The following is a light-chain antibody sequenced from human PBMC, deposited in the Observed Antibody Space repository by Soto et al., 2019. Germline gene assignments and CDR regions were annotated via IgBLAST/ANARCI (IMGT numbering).Light chain of an antibody. CDR1: QSISSY. V-gene: IGKV3-20*01. Sequence: EIVLTQSPGTLSLSPGERATLSCRASQSISSYFAWYQQKPGQPPRLLISSASTRATAIPDRFAGSGSGTDFTLTINRLEPEDFAVYICQQYGSSPRTFGQGTKLEIK. CDR3: QQYGSSPRT. CDR2: SAS. J-gene: IGKJ2*02.